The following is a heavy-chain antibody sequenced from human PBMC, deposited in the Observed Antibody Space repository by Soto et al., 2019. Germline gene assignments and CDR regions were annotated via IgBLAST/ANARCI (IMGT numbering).Heavy chain of an antibody. CDR1: GASITSGHYY. V-gene: IGHV4-31*04. D-gene: IGHD1-26*01. CDR3: ALALGPTTGLDY. J-gene: IGHJ4*02. Sequence: QVRLQESGPGLVKPSQTLSQTCTVSGASITSGHYYWTWIRQLQGKGLEWIGSIYNSETTHYNPSLTSRLTISIDTSANQFSLKLSSVTAADTAIYYCALALGPTTGLDYWGQGTLITVSA. CDR2: IYNSETT.